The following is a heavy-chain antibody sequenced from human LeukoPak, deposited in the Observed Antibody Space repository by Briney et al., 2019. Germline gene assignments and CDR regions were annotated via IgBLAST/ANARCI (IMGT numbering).Heavy chain of an antibody. Sequence: SETLSLTCTVSGGSNSSGGYYWSWIRQHPGKGLEWIGYIYYSGSTYSNPSLMSRVTISVDTSKNQFSLKLSSVTAADTAVYYCARGKLLRYFDWLSRTADAFDICGQGTMVTVSS. CDR2: IYYSGST. J-gene: IGHJ3*02. V-gene: IGHV4-31*03. D-gene: IGHD3-9*01. CDR3: ARGKLLRYFDWLSRTADAFDI. CDR1: GGSNSSGGYY.